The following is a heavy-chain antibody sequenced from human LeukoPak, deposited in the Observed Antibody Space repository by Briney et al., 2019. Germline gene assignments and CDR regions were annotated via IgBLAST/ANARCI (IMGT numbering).Heavy chain of an antibody. CDR1: GGTFSSYA. V-gene: IGHV1-69*01. Sequence: SVKVSCKASGGTFSSYAISWVRQAPGQGLEWMGGIIPIFGTANYAQKFQGRVTITADESTSTAYMELSSLRSEDTAVYYCARAGYFSSTSCYFFDYWGQGTLVTVSS. J-gene: IGHJ4*02. D-gene: IGHD2-2*01. CDR3: ARAGYFSSTSCYFFDY. CDR2: IIPIFGTA.